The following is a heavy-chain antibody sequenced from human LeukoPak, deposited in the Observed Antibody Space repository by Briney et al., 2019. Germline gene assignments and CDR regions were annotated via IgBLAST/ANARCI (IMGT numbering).Heavy chain of an antibody. CDR1: GFTFSSYW. J-gene: IGHJ3*02. CDR2: INSEGSIT. V-gene: IGHV3-74*01. Sequence: QSGGSLRLSCAASGFTFSSYWMHWVRQAPGKGLVWVSRINSEGSITSYADSVKGRFTISRDNAKNTLYLQMNSLRAEDTAVYLCAREMKLFGTDRGAFDIWGQGTMVTVSS. CDR3: AREMKLFGTDRGAFDI. D-gene: IGHD3-10*02.